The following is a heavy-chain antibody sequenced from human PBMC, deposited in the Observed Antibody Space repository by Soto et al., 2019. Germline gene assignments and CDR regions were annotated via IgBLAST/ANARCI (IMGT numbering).Heavy chain of an antibody. CDR2: ITGSGGST. D-gene: IGHD6-19*01. J-gene: IGHJ6*02. CDR1: GFTFSNFA. Sequence: EVQLLESGGGLVQPGGSLRLSCAASGFTFSNFAMSWVRQAPGQGLEWVSAITGSGGSTYYADSVKGRFTISRDRSKSTLYLQMNGLRAEDTAVYYCAKAPAPGWVYYDMDVWGQGTTVSVSS. V-gene: IGHV3-23*01. CDR3: AKAPAPGWVYYDMDV.